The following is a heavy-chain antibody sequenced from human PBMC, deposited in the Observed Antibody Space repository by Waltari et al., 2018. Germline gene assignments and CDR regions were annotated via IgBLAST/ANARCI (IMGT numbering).Heavy chain of an antibody. CDR3: ATAGNYRFDF. D-gene: IGHD1-26*01. CDR1: GVTFSDTW. V-gene: IGHV3-74*01. Sequence: EVQLVESGGGLVQPGGSLRLSCAVSGVTFSDTWIQWVRQTPGKGLMWVSRINPDGRTTNYADSVTGRFTISRDNAKNMVYLQMHSLGAEDTAVYYCATAGNYRFDFWGQGTLVTVSP. J-gene: IGHJ4*02. CDR2: INPDGRTT.